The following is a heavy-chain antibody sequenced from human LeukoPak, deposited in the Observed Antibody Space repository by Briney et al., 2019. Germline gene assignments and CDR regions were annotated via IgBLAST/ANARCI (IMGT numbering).Heavy chain of an antibody. CDR3: ARDRRITMVRGVLYYMDV. J-gene: IGHJ6*03. CDR1: GYTFTSYG. D-gene: IGHD3-10*01. Sequence: ASVTVSCKASGYTFTSYGISWVRQAPGQGLEWMGWISAYNGNTNYAQKLQGRVTMTTDTSTSTAYMELRSLRSDDTAVYYCARDRRITMVRGVLYYMDVWGKGTTVTISS. V-gene: IGHV1-18*01. CDR2: ISAYNGNT.